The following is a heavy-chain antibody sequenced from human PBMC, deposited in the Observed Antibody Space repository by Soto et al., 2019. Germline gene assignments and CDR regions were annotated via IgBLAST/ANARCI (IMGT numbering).Heavy chain of an antibody. Sequence: PGESLKISCKGSGYSFTSYWISWVRQMPGKGLEWMGRIDPSDSYTNYSPSFQGHVTISADKSISTAYLQWSSLKASDTAMYYCARHELTTIFGMGPHPSYAWFDPWGQGTLVTVSS. CDR3: ARHELTTIFGMGPHPSYAWFDP. CDR1: GYSFTSYW. CDR2: IDPSDSYT. D-gene: IGHD3-3*01. J-gene: IGHJ5*02. V-gene: IGHV5-10-1*01.